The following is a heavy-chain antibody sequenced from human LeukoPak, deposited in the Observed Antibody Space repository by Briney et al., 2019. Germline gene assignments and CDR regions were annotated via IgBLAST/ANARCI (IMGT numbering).Heavy chain of an antibody. CDR2: ISGGGST. D-gene: IGHD3-22*01. CDR1: GFTVSNNY. CDR3: AKRFGYDSSGYPMGAFDI. V-gene: IGHV3-53*01. Sequence: GGSLRLSCAVSGFTVSNNYMSWVRQAPGKGLEWVSVISGGGSTYDADSVKGRFTISRDNSKNTLYLQMNSLRAEDTAVYYCAKRFGYDSSGYPMGAFDIWGQGTMVTVSS. J-gene: IGHJ3*02.